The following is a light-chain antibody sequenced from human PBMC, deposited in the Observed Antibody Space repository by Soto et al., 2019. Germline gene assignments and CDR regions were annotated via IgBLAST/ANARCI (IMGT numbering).Light chain of an antibody. CDR1: QSVSSY. J-gene: IGKJ1*01. CDR2: DAS. Sequence: EILMTQSPATLSVSPGEIATLYCRASQSVSSYLAWYQQKPGQAPRLLIYDASNRATGIPARFSGSGSGTDFTLTISRLEPEDFAVYYCQQYGSSPPFTFGQGTKVDIK. CDR3: QQYGSSPPFT. V-gene: IGKV3-20*01.